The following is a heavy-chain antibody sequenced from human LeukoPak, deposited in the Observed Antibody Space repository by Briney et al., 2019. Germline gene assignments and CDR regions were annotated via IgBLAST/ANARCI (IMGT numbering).Heavy chain of an antibody. CDR3: AKDQRYYYDSSGYSLDY. Sequence: PGGSLRLPCAASGFTFSSYSMNWVRQAPGKGLEWVSAISGSGGSTYYADSVKGRFTISRDNSKNTLYLQMNSLRAEDTAVYYCAKDQRYYYDSSGYSLDYWGQGTLVTVSS. D-gene: IGHD3-22*01. V-gene: IGHV3-23*01. CDR2: ISGSGGST. CDR1: GFTFSSYS. J-gene: IGHJ4*02.